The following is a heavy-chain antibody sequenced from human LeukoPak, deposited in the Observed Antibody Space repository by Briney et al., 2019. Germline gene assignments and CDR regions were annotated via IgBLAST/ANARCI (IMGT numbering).Heavy chain of an antibody. CDR3: ATRTYYNTLTGSRTYNWFDP. D-gene: IGHD3-9*01. CDR2: IIPILGIA. CDR1: GGTFSSFA. V-gene: IGHV1-69*04. Sequence: SVKVSCKPSGGTFSSFATSWVRHAPGQGLEWVGRIIPILGIANYAQKFQGRVTITADKSTSTAYMELTSLKSEDTAVDYCATRTYYNTLTGSRTYNWFDPWGQGTLVTVSS. J-gene: IGHJ5*02.